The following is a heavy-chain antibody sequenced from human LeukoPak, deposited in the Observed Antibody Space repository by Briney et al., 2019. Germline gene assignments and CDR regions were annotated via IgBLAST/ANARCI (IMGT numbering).Heavy chain of an antibody. Sequence: PSETLSLTCALYGGSFSGYYWSWIRQPPGKGLEWIGEINHSGSTNYNPSLKSRATISVDTPKNQFSLKLSSVTAADTAVHYCASRGYCSSTSCSRRAFYFDPWGQGTLVTVSS. CDR3: ASRGYCSSTSCSRRAFYFDP. CDR2: INHSGST. CDR1: GGSFSGYY. V-gene: IGHV4-34*01. D-gene: IGHD2-2*01. J-gene: IGHJ5*02.